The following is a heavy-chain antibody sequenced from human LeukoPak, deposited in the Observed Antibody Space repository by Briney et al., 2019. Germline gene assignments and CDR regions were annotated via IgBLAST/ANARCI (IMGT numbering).Heavy chain of an antibody. CDR1: GGSMNNYY. V-gene: IGHV4-4*07. CDR3: ERLSYVVGATRPQHGWLDP. J-gene: IGHJ5*02. Sequence: SETLSLTCTVSGGSMNNYYWSWIRQPARKGLEWVGRIYTSGSTNYNPSLTSRVTMSVDPYKNHFYLKLSSVPAPDTAVYYCERLSYVVGATRPQHGWLDPWARGTLDRVSS. CDR2: IYTSGST. D-gene: IGHD2-15*01.